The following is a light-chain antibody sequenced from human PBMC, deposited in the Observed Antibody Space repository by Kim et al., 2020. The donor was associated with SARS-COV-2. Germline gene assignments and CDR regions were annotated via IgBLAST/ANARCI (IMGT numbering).Light chain of an antibody. CDR1: ESVDSSK. CDR2: GAS. CDR3: QQFGGSPPIT. J-gene: IGKJ5*01. Sequence: SPGETATFSCRASESVDSSKLAWYQQKPGQAPRLLIFGASSRATGIPDRFSGSGSGTDFTLTISRLEPEDFAVYYCQQFGGSPPITFGQGTRLEI. V-gene: IGKV3-20*01.